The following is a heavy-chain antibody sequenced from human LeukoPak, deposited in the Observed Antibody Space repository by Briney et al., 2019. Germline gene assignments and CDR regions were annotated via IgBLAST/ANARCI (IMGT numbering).Heavy chain of an antibody. V-gene: IGHV3-20*04. J-gene: IGHJ4*02. Sequence: GGSLRLSCAASGFTFADYGMSWVRQPPGKGLEWVSGTTWNGGTIGYVDSVKGRFTISRHKAKNSLYLQMTSLGAEDTALYYCARGYGSGDTCRPFDDWGQGSLVTVSS. CDR2: TTWNGGTI. D-gene: IGHD2-15*01. CDR1: GFTFADYG. CDR3: ARGYGSGDTCRPFDD.